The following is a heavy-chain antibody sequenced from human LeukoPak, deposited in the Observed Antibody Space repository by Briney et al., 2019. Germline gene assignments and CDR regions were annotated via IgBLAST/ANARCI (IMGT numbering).Heavy chain of an antibody. V-gene: IGHV4-34*01. D-gene: IGHD3-3*01. Sequence: SETLSLTCAVYGGSFSGYYWSWIRQPPGKGLEWIGEINHSGSTNYNPSLKSRVTISVDTSKNQLSLKLSSVTAADTAVYYCARVFYDFWSGYYTGMDVWGQGTTVTVSS. CDR1: GGSFSGYY. CDR2: INHSGST. CDR3: ARVFYDFWSGYYTGMDV. J-gene: IGHJ6*02.